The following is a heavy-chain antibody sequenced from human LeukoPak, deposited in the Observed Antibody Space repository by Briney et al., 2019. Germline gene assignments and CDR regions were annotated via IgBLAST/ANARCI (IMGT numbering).Heavy chain of an antibody. Sequence: PSETLSLTCTVSGGSISSSSYYWGRIRQPPGKGLEWIGSIYYSGSTYYNPSLKSRVTISVDTSKNQFSLKLSSVTAADTAVYYCASSAPYCGGDCYGFDPWGQGTLVTVSS. CDR2: IYYSGST. D-gene: IGHD2-21*02. J-gene: IGHJ5*02. V-gene: IGHV4-39*01. CDR1: GGSISSSSYY. CDR3: ASSAPYCGGDCYGFDP.